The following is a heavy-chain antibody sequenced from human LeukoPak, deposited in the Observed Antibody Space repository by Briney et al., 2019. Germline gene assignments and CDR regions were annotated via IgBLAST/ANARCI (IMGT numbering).Heavy chain of an antibody. CDR3: ATYSSLDY. Sequence: GGSLRLSCVASGFTFSRSEMNWVRQAPGKGLEWVSLIYSGGSTYYADSVKGRFTISRDNSKNTLYLQMNSLRAEDTAVYYCATYSSLDYWGQGTLVTVSS. V-gene: IGHV3-53*01. CDR2: IYSGGST. D-gene: IGHD3-22*01. J-gene: IGHJ4*02. CDR1: GFTFSRSE.